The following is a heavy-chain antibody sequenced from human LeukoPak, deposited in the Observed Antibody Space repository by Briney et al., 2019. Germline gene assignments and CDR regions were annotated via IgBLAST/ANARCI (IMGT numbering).Heavy chain of an antibody. CDR1: GFTFSSYA. J-gene: IGHJ6*03. V-gene: IGHV3-23*01. CDR3: ARCEVRPQWRGRHYYYMDV. CDR2: ISGSGGST. D-gene: IGHD6-19*01. Sequence: PGGSLRLSCAASGFTFSSYAMSWVRQAPGKGLEWVSAISGSGGSTYYADSVKGRFTISRDNSKNTLYLQINSLRAEDTAVYYCARCEVRPQWRGRHYYYMDVWGKGTTVTISS.